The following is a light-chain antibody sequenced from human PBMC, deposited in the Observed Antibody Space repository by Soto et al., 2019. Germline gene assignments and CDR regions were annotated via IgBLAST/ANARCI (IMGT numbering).Light chain of an antibody. J-gene: IGKJ1*01. CDR3: QQYYIYAT. V-gene: IGKV1-5*03. CDR1: QTISNY. Sequence: DIQMTQSPSTLSASLGDRVTITCRASQTISNYLTWYQQRPGKAPKLLIYRSSILQNGVPSRFSGSGSGTEFTLTISSLQPDDFATYYCQQYYIYATFGQGTRVEI. CDR2: RSS.